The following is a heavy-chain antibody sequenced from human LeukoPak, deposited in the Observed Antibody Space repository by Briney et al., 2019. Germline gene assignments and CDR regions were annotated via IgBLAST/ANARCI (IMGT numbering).Heavy chain of an antibody. CDR3: VKGGNTAIVGATSFDY. D-gene: IGHD1-26*01. J-gene: IGHJ4*02. Sequence: GGSLRLSCAASGFTFSNHGMHWVRQAPGRGLEWVTYIRYDGGNEQYAESVKGRFTISRDNSKNTVDLQMNSLRAEDTAVYYCVKGGNTAIVGATSFDYWGQETLVTVSS. CDR2: IRYDGGNE. V-gene: IGHV3-30*02. CDR1: GFTFSNHG.